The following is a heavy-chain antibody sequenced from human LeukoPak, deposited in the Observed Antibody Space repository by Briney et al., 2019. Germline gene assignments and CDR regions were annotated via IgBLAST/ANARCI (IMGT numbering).Heavy chain of an antibody. Sequence: SETLSLTCTVSGGSISSYYWSWIRQPAGNGLEWIGRIYTSGSTNYNPSLKSRVTMSVDTSKNQFSLKLSSVTAADTAVYYCARGSGSYYNYWFDPWGQGTPVTVSS. D-gene: IGHD3-10*01. CDR2: IYTSGST. CDR3: ARGSGSYYNYWFDP. CDR1: GGSISSYY. J-gene: IGHJ5*02. V-gene: IGHV4-4*07.